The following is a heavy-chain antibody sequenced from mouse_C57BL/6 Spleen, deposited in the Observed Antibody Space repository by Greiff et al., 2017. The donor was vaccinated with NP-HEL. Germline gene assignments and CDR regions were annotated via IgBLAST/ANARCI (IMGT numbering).Heavy chain of an antibody. CDR2: IDPETGGT. CDR1: GYTFTDYE. V-gene: IGHV1-15*01. Sequence: QVQLKQSGAELVRPGASVTLSCKASGYTFTDYEMHWVKQTPVHGLEWIGAIDPETGGTAYNQKFKGKAILTADKSSSTAYMELRSLTSEDSAVYYCTRGAFSSRYFDVWGTGTTVTVSS. J-gene: IGHJ1*03. CDR3: TRGAFSSRYFDV.